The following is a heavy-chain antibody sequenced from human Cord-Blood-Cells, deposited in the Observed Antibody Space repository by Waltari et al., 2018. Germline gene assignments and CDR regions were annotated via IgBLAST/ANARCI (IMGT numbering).Heavy chain of an antibody. CDR2: ICGSGGST. D-gene: IGHD2-2*01. CDR3: AKVGVVVVPAAIGHDAFDI. V-gene: IGHV3-23*01. CDR1: GFTFSSYA. J-gene: IGHJ3*02. Sequence: EVQLLESGGGLVQPGGSLRLSCAASGFTFSSYAMSWVRQAPGKGLEWVSAICGSGGSTYYADSVKGRFTISRDNSKNTLYLQMNSLRAEDTAVYYCAKVGVVVVPAAIGHDAFDIWGQGTMVTVSS.